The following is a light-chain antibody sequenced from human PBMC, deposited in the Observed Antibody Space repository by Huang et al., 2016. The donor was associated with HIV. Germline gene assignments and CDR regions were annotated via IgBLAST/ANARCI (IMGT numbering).Light chain of an antibody. Sequence: DVQMTQSPSSLSASVGASVTITCRASHTISTYLTCYQQKPGKAPKLLIYAASSLQSGVPSRCSGSGSETDFTLTICSLQPEDFATYYCQQNYSPPPTFGQGTKLEIK. CDR3: QQNYSPPPT. V-gene: IGKV1-39*01. CDR2: AAS. J-gene: IGKJ2*01. CDR1: HTISTY.